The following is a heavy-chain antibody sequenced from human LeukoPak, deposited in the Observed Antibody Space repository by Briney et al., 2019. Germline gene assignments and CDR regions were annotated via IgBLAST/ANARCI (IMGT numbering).Heavy chain of an antibody. CDR3: AKSRYSGSGSYYPSDY. V-gene: IGHV3-23*01. J-gene: IGHJ4*02. CDR1: GFSFSSYG. CDR2: ISGSGGST. Sequence: PGGSLRLSCVASGFSFSSYGMSWVRQAPGKGLEWVSAISGSGGSTYYADSVKGRFTISRDNSKNTLYLQMNSLRAEDTAVYYCAKSRYSGSGSYYPSDYWGQGTLVTVSS. D-gene: IGHD3-10*01.